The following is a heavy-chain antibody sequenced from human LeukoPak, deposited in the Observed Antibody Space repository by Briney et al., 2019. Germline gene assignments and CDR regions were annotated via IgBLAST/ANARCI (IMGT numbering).Heavy chain of an antibody. CDR3: ARQATDYGDYVMMDY. J-gene: IGHJ4*02. CDR1: GYSFTSYW. Sequence: GESLKVSCKGSGYSFTSYWIGWVRQMPGKGLEWMGIIYPGDSDTRYSPSFQGQVTISADKSISTAYLQWSSLKASDTAMYYCARQATDYGDYVMMDYWGQGTLVTVSS. CDR2: IYPGDSDT. V-gene: IGHV5-51*01. D-gene: IGHD4-17*01.